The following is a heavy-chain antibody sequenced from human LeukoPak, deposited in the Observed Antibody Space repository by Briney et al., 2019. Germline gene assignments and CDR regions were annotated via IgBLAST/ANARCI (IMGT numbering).Heavy chain of an antibody. V-gene: IGHV3-21*01. CDR1: RFTFLSDS. CDR3: ARDKATMVRGVIDY. Sequence: GGALILSCAASRFTFLSDSMDWVRQAPGKGLEWVSSISSSSSYIYYADSVKGRFTISRDNAKNSLYLEMNSLRGDDTSVYYCARDKATMVRGVIDYWGQGTLVTVSS. CDR2: ISSSSSYI. D-gene: IGHD3-10*01. J-gene: IGHJ4*02.